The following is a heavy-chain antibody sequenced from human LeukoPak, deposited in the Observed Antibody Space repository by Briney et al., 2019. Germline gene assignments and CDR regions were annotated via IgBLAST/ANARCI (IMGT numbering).Heavy chain of an antibody. D-gene: IGHD2-2*01. J-gene: IGHJ6*03. CDR2: INPSGGST. Sequence: ASVKVSCKASGYIFTSYYMHWVRQAPGQGREWMGIINPSGGSTNYAQKFQGRVTMTRDMSTTTVYMELSSLRSEDTAVYYCTRGCSSTSCGYMDVWGKGTTVTVSS. CDR1: GYIFTSYY. CDR3: TRGCSSTSCGYMDV. V-gene: IGHV1-46*01.